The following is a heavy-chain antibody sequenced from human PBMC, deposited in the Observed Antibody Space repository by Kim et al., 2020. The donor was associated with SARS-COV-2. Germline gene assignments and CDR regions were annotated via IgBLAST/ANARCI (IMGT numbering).Heavy chain of an antibody. CDR3: ARHFGGYNWNYAADY. Sequence: SETLSLTCTVSGGSISSSSYYWGWIRQPPGKGLEWIGSIYYSGSTYYNPSLKSRVTISVDTSKNQFSLKLSSVTAADTAVYYCARHFGGYNWNYAADYWGHGTLVPVSS. CDR2: IYYSGST. J-gene: IGHJ4*01. CDR1: GGSISSSSYY. V-gene: IGHV4-39*01. D-gene: IGHD1-7*01.